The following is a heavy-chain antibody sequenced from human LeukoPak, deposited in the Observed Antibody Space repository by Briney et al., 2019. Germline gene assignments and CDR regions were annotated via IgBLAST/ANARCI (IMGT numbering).Heavy chain of an antibody. Sequence: GASVKVSCKASGYTFTSYDINWVRQATGQGLEWMGLMNPNSGNTGYAQKFQGRVTMTRNTSISTAYMELSSLRSEDTAVYYCARSIYYDILTGYYNAFDIWGQGTMVTVSS. CDR3: ARSIYYDILTGYYNAFDI. CDR1: GYTFTSYD. J-gene: IGHJ3*02. CDR2: MNPNSGNT. V-gene: IGHV1-8*01. D-gene: IGHD3-9*01.